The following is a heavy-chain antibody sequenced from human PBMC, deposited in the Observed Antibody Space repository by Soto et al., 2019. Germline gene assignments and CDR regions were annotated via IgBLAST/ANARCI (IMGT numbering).Heavy chain of an antibody. J-gene: IGHJ5*02. CDR2: IYYSGST. CDR1: GGSISSYY. V-gene: IGHV4-59*01. D-gene: IGHD1-26*01. Sequence: PSETLSLPCTVSGGSISSYYCSWIRQPPGKGLEWIGYIYYSGSTNYNPSLKSRVTISVDTSKNQFSLKLSSVTAADTAVYYCARGGTVGATVFDPWGQGTLVTVSS. CDR3: ARGGTVGATVFDP.